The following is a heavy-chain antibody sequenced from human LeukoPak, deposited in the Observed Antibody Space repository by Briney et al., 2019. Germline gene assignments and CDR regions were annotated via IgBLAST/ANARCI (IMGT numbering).Heavy chain of an antibody. CDR1: GGTFSSYT. Sequence: SVKVSCMASGGTFSSYTISWVRQAPGQGLEWMGRIIPILGIANYAQKFQGRVTITADKSTSTAYMELSSLRSEDTAVYYCARETVVVIAHDAFDIWGQGTMVTVSS. CDR3: ARETVVVIAHDAFDI. D-gene: IGHD2-21*01. CDR2: IIPILGIA. J-gene: IGHJ3*02. V-gene: IGHV1-69*04.